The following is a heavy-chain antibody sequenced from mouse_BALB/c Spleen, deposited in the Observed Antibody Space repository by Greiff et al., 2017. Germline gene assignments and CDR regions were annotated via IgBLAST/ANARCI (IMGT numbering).Heavy chain of an antibody. J-gene: IGHJ2*01. CDR3: ASYYYGRDY. D-gene: IGHD1-1*01. V-gene: IGHV14-3*02. Sequence: VHVKQSGAELVKPGASVKLSCTASGFNIKDTYMHWVKQRPEQGLEWIGRIDPANGNTKYDPKFQGKATITADTSSNTAYLQLSSLTSEDTAVYYCASYYYGRDYWGQGTTLTVSS. CDR1: GFNIKDTY. CDR2: IDPANGNT.